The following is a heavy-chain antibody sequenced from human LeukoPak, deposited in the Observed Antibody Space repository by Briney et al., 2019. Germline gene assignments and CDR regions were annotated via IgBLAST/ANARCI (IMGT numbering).Heavy chain of an antibody. J-gene: IGHJ4*02. V-gene: IGHV5-51*01. D-gene: IGHD3-22*01. CDR3: ARGLGDSSGYYYNYFDY. Sequence: GAALKISCKGSGSSFINYWIGWVRPMPGKGLEWMWIIYPGDSDTRYSPSFQGQVTISADKSISTAYLQCSSLKASDTAMYYCARGLGDSSGYYYNYFDYGGQGPLVTVS. CDR2: IYPGDSDT. CDR1: GSSFINYW.